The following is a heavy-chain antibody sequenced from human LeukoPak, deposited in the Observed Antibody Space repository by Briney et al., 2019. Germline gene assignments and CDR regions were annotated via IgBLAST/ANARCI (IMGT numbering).Heavy chain of an antibody. CDR3: ARSGFGDFSAFDI. CDR1: GGTFSSYA. V-gene: IGHV1-69*13. Sequence: SVKVSCKASGGTFSSYAISWVRQAPGQGLEWMGGIIPIFGTANYAQKFQGRVTITADESTSTAYMELSSLRSEDTAVYYCARSGFGDFSAFDIWGQGTMVSVSS. D-gene: IGHD3-10*01. J-gene: IGHJ3*02. CDR2: IIPIFGTA.